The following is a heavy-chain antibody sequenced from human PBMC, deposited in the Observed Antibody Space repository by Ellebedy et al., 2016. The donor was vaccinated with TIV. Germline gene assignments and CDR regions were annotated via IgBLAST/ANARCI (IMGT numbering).Heavy chain of an antibody. D-gene: IGHD5-12*01. CDR3: AKQGYEEY. CDR1: GFTVSSNY. CDR2: ISGSGGST. V-gene: IGHV3-23*01. Sequence: PGGSLRLSCAASGFTVSSNYMSWVRQAPGKGLEWVSAISGSGGSTYYADSVKGRFTISRENSKNTLYLQMNSLRAEDTAVYYCAKQGYEEYWGQGTLVTVSS. J-gene: IGHJ4*02.